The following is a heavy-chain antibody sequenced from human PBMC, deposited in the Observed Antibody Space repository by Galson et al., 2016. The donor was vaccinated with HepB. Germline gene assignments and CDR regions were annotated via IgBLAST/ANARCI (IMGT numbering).Heavy chain of an antibody. D-gene: IGHD3-3*01. CDR2: IRPSIDTA. CDR1: EGTFSNYV. V-gene: IGHV1-69*13. J-gene: IGHJ4*02. CDR3: ARGGGITMTPWALEY. Sequence: SVKVSCKASEGTFSNYVIHWVRQAPGQGLEWVGGIRPSIDTAHYTQKFQGRVTLTADETTSTVYMEVSSLRFEDTAVYYCARGGGITMTPWALEYWGQGTLVTVSS.